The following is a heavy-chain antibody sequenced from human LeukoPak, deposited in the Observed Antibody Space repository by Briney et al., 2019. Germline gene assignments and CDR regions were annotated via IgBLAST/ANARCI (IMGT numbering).Heavy chain of an antibody. CDR1: GGSTSSYH. V-gene: IGHV4-59*01. CDR2: IYYSGST. CDR3: AREHYYSSGIDY. Sequence: SETLSLTCTVSGGSTSSYHWNWIRQPPGKGLEWIGYIYYSGSTNYNPSLKSRVTISVDTSKNQFSLKLSSVTAADTAVYYCAREHYYSSGIDYWGQGTLVTVSS. D-gene: IGHD3-10*01. J-gene: IGHJ4*02.